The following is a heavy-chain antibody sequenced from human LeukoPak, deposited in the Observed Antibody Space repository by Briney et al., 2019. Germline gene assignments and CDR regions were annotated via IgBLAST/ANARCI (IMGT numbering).Heavy chain of an antibody. D-gene: IGHD3-3*01. CDR1: GFTFSSYA. CDR3: ARGVGYDFWSGPHYYFDY. V-gene: IGHV3-64*01. CDR2: ISSNGGST. J-gene: IGHJ4*02. Sequence: PGGSLRLSCAASGFTFSSYAMHWVRQAPGKGLEYVSAISSNGGSTYYANSVKGRFTISRDNSKNTLYLQMGSLRAEDMAVYYCARGVGYDFWSGPHYYFDYWGQGTLVTVSS.